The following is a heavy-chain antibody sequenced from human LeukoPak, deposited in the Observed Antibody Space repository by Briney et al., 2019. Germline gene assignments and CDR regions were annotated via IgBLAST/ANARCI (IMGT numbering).Heavy chain of an antibody. CDR1: GGSISSSNW. Sequence: PSGTLSLTCAVSGGSISSSNWWSWVRQPPGKGLEWIGEIYHSGSTNYNPSLKSRVTISVDKSKNQFSLKLSSVTAADTAVYYCARGAPMVRGVTMYDYWGQGTLVTVSS. V-gene: IGHV4-4*02. D-gene: IGHD3-10*01. CDR3: ARGAPMVRGVTMYDY. J-gene: IGHJ4*02. CDR2: IYHSGST.